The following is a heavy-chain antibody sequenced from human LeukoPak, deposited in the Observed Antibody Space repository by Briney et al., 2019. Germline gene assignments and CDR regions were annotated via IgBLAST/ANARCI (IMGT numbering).Heavy chain of an antibody. D-gene: IGHD6-19*01. V-gene: IGHV3-23*01. CDR3: AGDSSGWRRGY. Sequence: PGGSLRLSCAASGFTFSTYVMSWVRQAPGKAREWVSAISGSGSSTYYADSVKGRFNISRDNSKNTLYLQMNSLRAEDTAVYYCAGDSSGWRRGYWGQGTLVTVSS. CDR1: GFTFSTYV. CDR2: ISGSGSST. J-gene: IGHJ4*02.